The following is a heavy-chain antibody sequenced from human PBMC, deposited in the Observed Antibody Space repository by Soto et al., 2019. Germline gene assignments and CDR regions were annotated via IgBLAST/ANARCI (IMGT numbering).Heavy chain of an antibody. CDR3: ARVRAARRFDY. CDR2: ISSSGSTI. CDR1: GFTFSSYE. J-gene: IGHJ4*02. Sequence: GGSLRLSCAASGFTFSSYEMNWVRQAPGKGLEWVSYISSSGSTIYYADSVKGRFTISRDNAKNSLYLQMNSLRAEDTAVYYCARVRAARRFDYWGQGTLVTVSS. D-gene: IGHD6-6*01. V-gene: IGHV3-48*03.